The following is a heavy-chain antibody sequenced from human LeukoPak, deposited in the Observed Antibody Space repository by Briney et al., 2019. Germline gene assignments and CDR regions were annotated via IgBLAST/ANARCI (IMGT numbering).Heavy chain of an antibody. Sequence: ETLSLTCTVSGGSISSYYWSWIRQPPGKGLEWIGYIYYSGSTNYNPSLKSRVTISVDTSKNQFSLKLSSVTAADTAVYYCARLRIAAAGTGYYYYYGMDVWGQGTTVTVSS. CDR2: IYYSGST. J-gene: IGHJ6*02. V-gene: IGHV4-59*08. CDR3: ARLRIAAAGTGYYYYYGMDV. CDR1: GGSISSYY. D-gene: IGHD6-13*01.